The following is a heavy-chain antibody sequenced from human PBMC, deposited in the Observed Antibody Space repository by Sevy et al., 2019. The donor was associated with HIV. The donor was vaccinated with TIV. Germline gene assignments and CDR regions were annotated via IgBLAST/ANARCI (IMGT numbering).Heavy chain of an antibody. J-gene: IGHJ6*02. D-gene: IGHD1-20*01. CDR1: GFNFSNYS. V-gene: IGHV3-21*01. CDR2: ISSSGSYI. Sequence: GGSLRLSCAVSGFNFSNYSMDWVRQAPGKGLEWVSSISSSGSYIYYSDSLKGRITISRDNAKNSVYLQMNSLRAEDTAVYYCAKELLSITGTVYYYYYGMDVWGQGTTVTVSS. CDR3: AKELLSITGTVYYYYYGMDV.